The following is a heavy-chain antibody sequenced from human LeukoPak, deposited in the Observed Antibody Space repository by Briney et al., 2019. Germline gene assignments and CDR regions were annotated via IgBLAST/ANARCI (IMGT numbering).Heavy chain of an antibody. J-gene: IGHJ4*02. CDR2: IYYSGST. Sequence: PSETLSLTCTVSGGSISSYYWSWLRQPPGKGLEWIGYIYYSGSTNYNPSLKSRVTISVDTSKNQFSLKLTSVPAADTAVYYCARVRILGVVIFDYWGQGTLVTVPS. D-gene: IGHD3-3*01. CDR1: GGSISSYY. CDR3: ARVRILGVVIFDY. V-gene: IGHV4-59*01.